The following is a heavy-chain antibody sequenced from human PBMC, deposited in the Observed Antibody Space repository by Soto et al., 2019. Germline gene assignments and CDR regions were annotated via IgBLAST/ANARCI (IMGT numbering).Heavy chain of an antibody. J-gene: IGHJ2*01. V-gene: IGHV3-30*03. CDR3: AREAAHGNWYLDL. Sequence: QVQLVESGGAVVQPGRSLRHSCAASGFTFGAYGMHWVRQSPGKGREWVAVIGRDGSAKVYTDSVKGRFTMSRDNSMNTLHMQMDSLREEDTAVYYCAREAAHGNWYLDLWGRGTLVTVSS. CDR1: GFTFGAYG. CDR2: IGRDGSAK.